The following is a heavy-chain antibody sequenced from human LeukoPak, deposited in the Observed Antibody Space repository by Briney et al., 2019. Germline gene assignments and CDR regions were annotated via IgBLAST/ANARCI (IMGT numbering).Heavy chain of an antibody. CDR3: ARGKAQGDY. CDR1: GYTFIGYY. CDR2: INPNSGGT. V-gene: IGHV1-2*02. Sequence: ASVKVSCKASGYTFIGYYMHWVRQDTGQGLEWMGWINPNSGGTNYAQKFQGRVTMTRDMSISTAYMELSRLRSDDTAVYYCARGKAQGDYWGQGTLVTVSS. J-gene: IGHJ4*02.